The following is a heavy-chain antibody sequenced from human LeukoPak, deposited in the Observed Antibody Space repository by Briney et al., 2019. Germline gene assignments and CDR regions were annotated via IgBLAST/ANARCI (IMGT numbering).Heavy chain of an antibody. CDR2: ISSSGSTI. V-gene: IGHV3-11*01. D-gene: IGHD3-10*01. CDR1: GFTFSDYY. CDR3: ARDTYYGSGANWFDP. J-gene: IGHJ5*02. Sequence: KPGGSLRLSCAASGFTFSDYYMSWIRQAPGKGLEWVPYISSSGSTIYYADSVKGRFTISRDNAKNSLYLQMNSLRAEDTAVYYCARDTYYGSGANWFDPWGQGTLVTVSS.